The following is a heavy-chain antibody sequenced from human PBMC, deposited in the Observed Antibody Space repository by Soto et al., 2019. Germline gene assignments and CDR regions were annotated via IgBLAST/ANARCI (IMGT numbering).Heavy chain of an antibody. CDR1: GFTFSNYG. V-gene: IGHV3-23*01. CDR2: ISYNGGRT. Sequence: EVQLLESGGGLVQPGESLRLSCAASGFTFSNYGMSWVRRAPGKGLEWVSGISYNGGRTYHADSVKGRFTVSRDNSKNTLYVQMNSRRAEDTAVYYCARDRTDLGYYYYGMSVWGQGTTVTVSS. J-gene: IGHJ6*02. CDR3: ARDRTDLGYYYYGMSV.